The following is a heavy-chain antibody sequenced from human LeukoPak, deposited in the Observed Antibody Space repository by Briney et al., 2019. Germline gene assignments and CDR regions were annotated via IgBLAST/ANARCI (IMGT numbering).Heavy chain of an antibody. V-gene: IGHV4-30-2*01. CDR1: GGSISSGGYY. D-gene: IGHD6-6*01. CDR3: ARGRERVAARQAFDI. Sequence: SETLSLTCTVSGGSISSGGYYWSWIRQPPGKGLEWIGYIYHSGSTYYNPSLESRVTISVDRSKNQFSLKLSSVTAADTAVYYCARGRERVAARQAFDIWGQGTMVTVSS. J-gene: IGHJ3*02. CDR2: IYHSGST.